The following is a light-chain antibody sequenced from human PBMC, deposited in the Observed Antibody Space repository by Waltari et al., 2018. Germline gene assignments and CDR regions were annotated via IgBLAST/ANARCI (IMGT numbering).Light chain of an antibody. Sequence: QSVLTQPPSASGTPGQRVTISCSGSRSNIGSNYVYWYQQVPGTAPKLLIYRNKQRPSGVPDRFSGSKSGTSASRAISGLRSEDEVDYYCAAWDDSLSGRVFGGGTKVTVL. CDR3: AAWDDSLSGRV. V-gene: IGLV1-47*01. CDR2: RNK. CDR1: RSNIGSNY. J-gene: IGLJ3*02.